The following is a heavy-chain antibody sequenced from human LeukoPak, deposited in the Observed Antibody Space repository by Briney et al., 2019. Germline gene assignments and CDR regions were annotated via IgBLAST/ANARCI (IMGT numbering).Heavy chain of an antibody. CDR2: INAGNGNT. CDR1: GYTFTSYA. CDR3: ARDALLDDYSNYGHYYYMDV. J-gene: IGHJ6*03. Sequence: GASVKVSCKASGYTFTSYAMHWVRQAPGQRLEWMGWINAGNGNTKYSQEFQGRVTITRDTSASTAYMELSSLRSEDMAVYYCARDALLDDYSNYGHYYYMDVWGKGTTVTVSS. V-gene: IGHV1-3*03. D-gene: IGHD4-11*01.